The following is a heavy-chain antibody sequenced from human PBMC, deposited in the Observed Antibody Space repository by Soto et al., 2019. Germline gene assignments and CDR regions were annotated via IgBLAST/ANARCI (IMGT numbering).Heavy chain of an antibody. V-gene: IGHV6-1*01. CDR3: ARAYFIGCSYGAWSNWFYP. CDR2: TYYRSKWYN. D-gene: IGHD4-17*01. J-gene: IGHJ5*02. CDR1: XDSFSSNSAA. Sequence: SQTLSLTCAISXDSFSSNSAALSWIRQSPSRGLEWLGRTYYRSKWYNDYAVSVKSRITINPDTSKNQFSLQLHSVTPEDTAVYYCARAYFIGCSYGAWSNWFYPCGQGTLVTVSS.